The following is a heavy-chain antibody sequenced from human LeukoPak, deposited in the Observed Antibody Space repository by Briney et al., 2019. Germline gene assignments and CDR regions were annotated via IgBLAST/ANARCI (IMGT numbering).Heavy chain of an antibody. V-gene: IGHV4-4*07. CDR2: IYTSGST. CDR3: ARDGGYCSSTSCDEVGYYYYYMDV. Sequence: SETLSLTCTVSGGSISSYYWSWIRQPAGKGLEWIGRIYTSGSTNYNPSLKSRGTMSVDTSQNQFSLKLSSVTAADTAVYYCARDGGYCSSTSCDEVGYYYYYMDVWGKGATVTVSS. J-gene: IGHJ6*03. D-gene: IGHD2-2*01. CDR1: GGSISSYY.